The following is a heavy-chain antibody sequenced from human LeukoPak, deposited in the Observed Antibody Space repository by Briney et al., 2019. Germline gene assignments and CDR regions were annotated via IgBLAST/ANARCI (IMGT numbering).Heavy chain of an antibody. CDR3: ARADYYDSSGYYPLLDY. CDR1: GFTFSSYA. V-gene: IGHV3-23*01. D-gene: IGHD3-22*01. CDR2: ISGSGGST. J-gene: IGHJ4*02. Sequence: GGSLRLSCAASGFTFSSYAMSWVRQAPGKGLEWVSAISGSGGSTYYADSVKGRFTISRDNSKNTLYLQMNSLRAEDTAVYYCARADYYDSSGYYPLLDYWGQGTLVTVSS.